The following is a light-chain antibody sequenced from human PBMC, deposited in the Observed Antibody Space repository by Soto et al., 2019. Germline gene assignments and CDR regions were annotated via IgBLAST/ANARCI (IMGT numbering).Light chain of an antibody. CDR3: ISYTSSSPYV. CDR1: SSDVGGYNY. CDR2: DVS. Sequence: QSVLTQPASVSGSPGQSITISCTGTSSDVGGYNYVSWYQHHPGKAPKLIILDVSNRPSGISNRFSGSKSGNTASLTISGLQAEDEADYYCISYTSSSPYVFGTGTKVTVL. V-gene: IGLV2-14*03. J-gene: IGLJ1*01.